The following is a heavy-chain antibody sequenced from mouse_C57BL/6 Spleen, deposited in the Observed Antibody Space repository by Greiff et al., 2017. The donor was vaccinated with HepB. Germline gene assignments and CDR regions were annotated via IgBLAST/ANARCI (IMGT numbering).Heavy chain of an antibody. V-gene: IGHV1-22*01. J-gene: IGHJ4*01. D-gene: IGHD1-1*01. Sequence: EVQLQQSGPELVKPGASVKMSCKASGYTFTDYNMHWVKQSHGKSLEWIGYINPNNGGTSSNQKFKGKATLTVNKSSSTAYMELRSLTSEDSAVFYGSSPEYDGSRYAAMDNWGQGTSVTVSS. CDR3: SSPEYDGSRYAAMDN. CDR2: INPNNGGT. CDR1: GYTFTDYN.